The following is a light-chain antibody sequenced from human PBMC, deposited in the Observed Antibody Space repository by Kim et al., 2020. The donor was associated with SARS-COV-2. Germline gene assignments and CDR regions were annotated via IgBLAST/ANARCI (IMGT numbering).Light chain of an antibody. CDR2: KAS. Sequence: DIQMTQSPSTLSASVGDRVTITCRASQSISSWLAWYQQKPGKAPKLLIYKASSLESGVPSRFSGSGSGTEFTLTISSLQPDDFATYYCQQYISYSPYTFGQGTKLEI. CDR1: QSISSW. CDR3: QQYISYSPYT. J-gene: IGKJ2*01. V-gene: IGKV1-5*03.